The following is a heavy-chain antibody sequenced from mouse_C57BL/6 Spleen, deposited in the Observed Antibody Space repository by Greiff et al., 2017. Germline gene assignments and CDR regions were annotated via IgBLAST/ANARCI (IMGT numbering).Heavy chain of an antibody. Sequence: QVQLQQPGAELVKPGASVKISCKASGYSFTSYWITWVKQRPGQGLEWIGDIYPGSGSTNYNEKFKSKATLTVDKSSSTAYMQLRSLTSEDSAVYYCARVWDYRYFEVWGTGATVTGSS. CDR1: GYSFTSYW. V-gene: IGHV1-55*01. J-gene: IGHJ1*03. CDR2: IYPGSGST. CDR3: ARVWDYRYFEV. D-gene: IGHD4-1*01.